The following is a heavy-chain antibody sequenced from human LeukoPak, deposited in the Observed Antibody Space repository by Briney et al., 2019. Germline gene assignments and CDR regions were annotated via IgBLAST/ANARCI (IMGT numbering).Heavy chain of an antibody. V-gene: IGHV4-59*01. CDR3: ARFYDRRDRYYFDY. D-gene: IGHD5-24*01. CDR2: IYYSGST. J-gene: IGHJ4*02. CDR1: SGSISSYY. Sequence: SETLSLTCTVSSGSISSYYWSWIRQPSGKGLEWIGYIYYSGSTNYNPSLKSRVTISVDTSKNQFSLKLSSVTAADTAVYYCARFYDRRDRYYFDYWGQGTLVTVSS.